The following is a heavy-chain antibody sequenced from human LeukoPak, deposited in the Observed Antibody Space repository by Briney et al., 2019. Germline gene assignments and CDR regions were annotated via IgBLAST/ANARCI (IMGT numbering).Heavy chain of an antibody. J-gene: IGHJ3*02. CDR2: IIPIFGTA. CDR3: ARQLGYSSSWNAFDI. CDR1: GGTFSIYA. D-gene: IGHD6-13*01. V-gene: IGHV1-69*01. Sequence: GASVKVSCTASGGTFSIYAISWVRQATGQGLEWMGGIIPIFGTANYAQKFQGRVTITADESTSTAYMELSSLRSEDTAVYYCARQLGYSSSWNAFDIWGQGTMVTVSS.